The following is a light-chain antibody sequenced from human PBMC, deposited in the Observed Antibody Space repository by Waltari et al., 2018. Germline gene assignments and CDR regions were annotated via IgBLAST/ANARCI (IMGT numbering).Light chain of an antibody. CDR1: SSDVGGYNY. J-gene: IGLJ3*02. CDR2: DVN. CDR3: SSFTRTNSWV. V-gene: IGLV2-14*03. Sequence: HSALAQPASVSGSPGQSITIPCTGTSSDVGGYNYVSWYQQHPGKAPRLMIYDVNNRPSGVSNRFSGSKSGNTASLTISGLQAEDEADYYCSSFTRTNSWVFGGGTKLTVL.